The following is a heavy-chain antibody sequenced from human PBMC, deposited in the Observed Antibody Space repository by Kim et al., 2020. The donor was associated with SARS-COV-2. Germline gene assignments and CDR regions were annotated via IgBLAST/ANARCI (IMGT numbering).Heavy chain of an antibody. J-gene: IGHJ4*02. Sequence: GSESYYVDSVKGRFTISRDNAKNSLYLQMNSLRVEDTAVYYCARSEFGDNYWGQGTLVSVSS. CDR2: GSES. CDR3: ARSEFGDNY. V-gene: IGHV3-7*01. D-gene: IGHD3-10*01.